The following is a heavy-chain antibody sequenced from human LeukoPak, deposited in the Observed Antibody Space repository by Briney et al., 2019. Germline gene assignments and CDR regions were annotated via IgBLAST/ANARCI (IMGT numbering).Heavy chain of an antibody. D-gene: IGHD3-16*01. J-gene: IGHJ6*03. CDR1: GGSTSGYF. CDR3: ARGGGLRWLYYYMDV. Sequence: SETLSVTCTVSGGSTSGYFWSWIRQPPARGLAWLGYSHYTGSTDSNPSLKSRVTISVDTSKNQFSLRLTSVTAADTAVYYCARGGGLRWLYYYMDVWGRGTTVTVSS. CDR2: SHYTGST. V-gene: IGHV4-59*08.